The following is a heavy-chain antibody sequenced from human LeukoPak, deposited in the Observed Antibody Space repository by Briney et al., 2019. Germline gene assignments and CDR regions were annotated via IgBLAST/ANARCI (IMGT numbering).Heavy chain of an antibody. J-gene: IGHJ5*02. CDR2: IKQDGSEK. CDR3: ARGWELDP. CDR1: GFTFSDYY. V-gene: IGHV3-7*05. Sequence: PGGSLRLSCAASGFTFSDYYVSWIRQAPGKGLEWVANIKQDGSEKYYVDSVKGRFTISRDNAKNSLYLQMNSLRVEDTAVYYCARGWELDPWGQGTLVTVSS. D-gene: IGHD1-26*01.